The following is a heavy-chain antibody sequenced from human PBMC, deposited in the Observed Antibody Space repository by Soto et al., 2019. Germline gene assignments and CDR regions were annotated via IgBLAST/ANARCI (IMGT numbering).Heavy chain of an antibody. CDR1: GGSFSGYY. D-gene: IGHD5-18*01. J-gene: IGHJ4*02. CDR3: ARGRPGYSYGTYDY. Sequence: PSETLSLTCAVYGGSFSGYYWSWIRQPPGKGLEWIGEINHSGSTNYNLSLKSRVTISVDTSKNQFSLKLSSVTAADTAVYYCARGRPGYSYGTYDYWGQGTLVTVSS. CDR2: INHSGST. V-gene: IGHV4-34*01.